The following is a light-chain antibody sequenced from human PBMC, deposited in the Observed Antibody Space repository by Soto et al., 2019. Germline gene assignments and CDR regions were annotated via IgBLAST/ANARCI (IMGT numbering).Light chain of an antibody. J-gene: IGKJ1*01. Sequence: DIQMTQSPSSLSASVVDRVTITCRASQIIINYLNWYKQKPWKAPKLLMFAASSLQSWVPSRFGGDGSGTDFTLAINSLHPEDLANYYCPQSHSTPRTFGQGTNLVIK. CDR3: PQSHSTPRT. CDR1: QIIINY. CDR2: AAS. V-gene: IGKV1-39*01.